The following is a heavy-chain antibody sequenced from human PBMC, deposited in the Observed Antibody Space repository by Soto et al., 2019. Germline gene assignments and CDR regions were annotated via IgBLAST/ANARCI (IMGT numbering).Heavy chain of an antibody. CDR2: TSYNGSVT. CDR3: AKDIRVASIRGYSYYGMDV. V-gene: IGHV3-30*18. D-gene: IGHD3-10*01. Sequence: GGSLRLSCAASGFTFNYFGMHWVRQAPGKGLEWVAVTSYNGSVTYYADSVKGRFTVSRDNSKNTLYLQMDSLRGEDTAVYPCAKDIRVASIRGYSYYGMDVWGHGTTVTVSS. J-gene: IGHJ6*02. CDR1: GFTFNYFG.